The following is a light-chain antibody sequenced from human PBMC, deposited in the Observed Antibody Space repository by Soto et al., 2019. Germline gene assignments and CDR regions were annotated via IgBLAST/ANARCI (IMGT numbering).Light chain of an antibody. J-gene: IGLJ2*01. CDR2: EGS. CDR1: SSDVGSYNL. CDR3: CSYAGSSTFVV. V-gene: IGLV2-23*03. Sequence: QSVLTQPASVSGSPGQSITISCTGTSSDVGSYNLVSWYQQHPGKAPKLMIYEGSKRPSGVSNRFSGSKSGNTPSLTISGLQAEDEADYYCCSYAGSSTFVVFGGGTKVTVL.